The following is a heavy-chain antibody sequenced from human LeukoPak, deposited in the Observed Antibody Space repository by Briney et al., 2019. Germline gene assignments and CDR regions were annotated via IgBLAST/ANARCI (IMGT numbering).Heavy chain of an antibody. Sequence: TGGSLRLSCAASGFSFTTYWMGWVRQAPGKGLEGVANINQDESSQYYVDAVRGRFTISRDNAKNSLNLQMNSLRGEDTAVYFCARLGPVTKDHYCDYWGQGTLVTVSS. CDR3: ARLGPVTKDHYCDY. CDR2: INQDESSQ. CDR1: GFSFTTYW. V-gene: IGHV3-7*01. J-gene: IGHJ4*02. D-gene: IGHD4-17*01.